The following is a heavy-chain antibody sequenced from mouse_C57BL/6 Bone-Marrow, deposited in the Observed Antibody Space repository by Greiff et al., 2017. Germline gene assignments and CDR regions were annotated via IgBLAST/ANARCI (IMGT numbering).Heavy chain of an antibody. CDR3: ARIQGYAMDY. J-gene: IGHJ4*01. CDR1: GYTFTSSW. Sequence: QVQLKQSGAELAKPGASVKLSCKASGYTFTSSWMHWGKQRPGQGLEGIGYVNPSRGYTKYNQKFKDKATWIAEKDSSTAYFQLSSLTYEDSAVYYCARIQGYAMDYWGQGTSVTVSS. V-gene: IGHV1-7*01. CDR2: VNPSRGYT.